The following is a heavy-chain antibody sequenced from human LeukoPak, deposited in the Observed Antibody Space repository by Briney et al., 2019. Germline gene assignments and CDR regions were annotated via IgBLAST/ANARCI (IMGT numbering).Heavy chain of an antibody. J-gene: IGHJ4*02. CDR3: ARELDSSGYFDY. CDR1: GLTVSDNY. CDR2: IYSGGST. V-gene: IGHV3-53*01. Sequence: PGGSLRLSCAASGLTVSDNYMSWVRQAPGRGLEWVSVIYSGGSTYYADSVKGRFTISRDNSRNTLYLQMNSLRAEDTAVYYCARELDSSGYFDYWGQGTLVTVSS. D-gene: IGHD3-22*01.